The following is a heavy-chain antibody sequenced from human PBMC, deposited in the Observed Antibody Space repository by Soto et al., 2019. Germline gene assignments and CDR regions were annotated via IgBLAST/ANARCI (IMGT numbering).Heavy chain of an antibody. CDR3: ARGYRGYMDV. J-gene: IGHJ6*03. D-gene: IGHD2-2*02. CDR2: TYYSGST. Sequence: SETLSLTCTVSGGSISSYYWSWIRQPPGKGLEWIGYTYYSGSTNYNPSLKSRVTISVDTSKNQFSLKLSSVTAADTAVYYCARGYRGYMDVWGKGTTVTVSS. CDR1: GGSISSYY. V-gene: IGHV4-59*01.